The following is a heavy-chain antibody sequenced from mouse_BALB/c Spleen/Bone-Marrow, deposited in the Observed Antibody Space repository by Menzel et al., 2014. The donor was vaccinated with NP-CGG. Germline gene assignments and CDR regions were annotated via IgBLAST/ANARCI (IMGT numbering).Heavy chain of an antibody. V-gene: IGHV1-69*02. Sequence: QVHVKQSGAELVRPGASVKLSCKASGYTFTSYWINWVKQRPGQGLEWIGNIYPSDSYTNYNQKFKDKATLTVDKSSSPAYMQLSSPTSEDSAVYYCTRREGNYAFAYWGQGTLVTVSA. D-gene: IGHD2-1*01. J-gene: IGHJ3*01. CDR3: TRREGNYAFAY. CDR1: GYTFTSYW. CDR2: IYPSDSYT.